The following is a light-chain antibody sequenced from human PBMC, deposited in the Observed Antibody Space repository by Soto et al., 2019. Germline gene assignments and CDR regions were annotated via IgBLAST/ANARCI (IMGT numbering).Light chain of an antibody. V-gene: IGKV1-9*01. J-gene: IGKJ5*01. CDR3: QQVNSYPIT. CDR1: QGIRNY. Sequence: DIQLTQSPSFLSASVGDRVTITCRASQGIRNYLAWYQQKPGRAPKLLIYIASTLQSGVQSRFSGSYSGTEFTLTITSLQPEDFATYYCQQVNSYPITFGQGTRLEIK. CDR2: IAS.